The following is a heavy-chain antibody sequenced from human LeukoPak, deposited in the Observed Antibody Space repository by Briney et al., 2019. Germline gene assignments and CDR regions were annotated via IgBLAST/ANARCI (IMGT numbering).Heavy chain of an antibody. Sequence: PGGSLRLSCAASGFTVSSNYMSRVRQAPGKGLEWVSAISGSGGDTYYADSVKGRFTFSRDNSKNTLYLQMNSLRPEDTALYYCAKAVWFGEFDYYFFGLDVWGQGTTVTVSS. D-gene: IGHD3-10*01. CDR2: ISGSGGDT. J-gene: IGHJ6*02. V-gene: IGHV3-23*01. CDR1: GFTVSSNY. CDR3: AKAVWFGEFDYYFFGLDV.